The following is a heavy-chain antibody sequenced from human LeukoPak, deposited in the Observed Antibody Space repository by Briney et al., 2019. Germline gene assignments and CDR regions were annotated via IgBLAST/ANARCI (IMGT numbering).Heavy chain of an antibody. CDR3: ARARYYYDSSGPDY. V-gene: IGHV3-30-3*01. J-gene: IGHJ4*02. D-gene: IGHD3-22*01. CDR1: GFTFSSYA. Sequence: PGRSLRLSCAASGFTFSSYAMHWVRQAPGKGLEWVAVISYDGSNKYYADSVKGRFTISRDNAKNSLYLQMNSLRAEDTAVYYCARARYYYDSSGPDYWGQGTLVTVSS. CDR2: ISYDGSNK.